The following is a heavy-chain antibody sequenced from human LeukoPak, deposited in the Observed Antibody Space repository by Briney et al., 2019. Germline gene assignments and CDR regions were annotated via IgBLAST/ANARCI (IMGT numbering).Heavy chain of an antibody. CDR1: GGSFSGYP. J-gene: IGHJ4*02. D-gene: IGHD3-3*01. V-gene: IGHV4-34*01. CDR2: ISYTGDT. CDR3: ARVQGQFLESLFDFHFDY. Sequence: PSETLSLTCGVFGGSFSGYPWNWIRQAPGKGLEWIGDISYTGDTNYSPSLKSRVAISMDTSKNQFSLELTSVTAADTAIYYCARVQGQFLESLFDFHFDYWGQGTLVTVSS.